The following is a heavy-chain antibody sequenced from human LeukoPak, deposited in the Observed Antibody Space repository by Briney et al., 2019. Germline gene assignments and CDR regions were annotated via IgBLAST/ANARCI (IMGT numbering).Heavy chain of an antibody. CDR2: IIPIFGTA. V-gene: IGHV1-69*01. Sequence: ASVKVSCKASGGTFSSYAISWVRQAPGQGLEWMGGIIPIFGTANYAQKFQGRVTITADESTSTAYMELSSLRSEDTAVYYCARCEVATAASGGFDYWGQGTLVTVSS. D-gene: IGHD5-12*01. J-gene: IGHJ4*02. CDR3: ARCEVATAASGGFDY. CDR1: GGTFSSYA.